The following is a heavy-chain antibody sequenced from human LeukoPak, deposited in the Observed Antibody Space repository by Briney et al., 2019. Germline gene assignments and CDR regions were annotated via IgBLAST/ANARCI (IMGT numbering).Heavy chain of an antibody. CDR2: ISGSGGST. J-gene: IGHJ4*02. V-gene: IGHV3-23*01. D-gene: IGHD2-8*01. Sequence: GGSLRLSCAASGFTFSSYAMSWVRQAPGKGLEWVSAISGSGGSTYYADSVKGRFTISRDNSKNTLYLQMNSLRAEDTAVYYCAKDHCTNGVCYYNFDYWGQGTLVTVSS. CDR1: GFTFSSYA. CDR3: AKDHCTNGVCYYNFDY.